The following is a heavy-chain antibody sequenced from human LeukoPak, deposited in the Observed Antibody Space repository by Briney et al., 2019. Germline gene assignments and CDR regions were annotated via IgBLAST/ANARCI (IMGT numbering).Heavy chain of an antibody. D-gene: IGHD2-2*01. V-gene: IGHV1-69*06. Sequence: SVKVSCKASGGTFSSYAISWVRQARGQGREWMGGIISMFGTANYAQKFQGRVTITADKSTSTAYVKLSSLRSEDTAVYYCAREEVDIVVVPARDDAFDIWGEGTMVTVSS. J-gene: IGHJ3*02. CDR1: GGTFSSYA. CDR3: AREEVDIVVVPARDDAFDI. CDR2: IISMFGTA.